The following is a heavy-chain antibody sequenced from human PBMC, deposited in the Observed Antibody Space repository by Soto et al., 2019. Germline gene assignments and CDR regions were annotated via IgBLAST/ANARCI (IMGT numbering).Heavy chain of an antibody. CDR1: GFTVSSHY. J-gene: IGHJ6*02. D-gene: IGHD3-10*01. CDR3: ARDRSGSSGYYGMDV. CDR2: IYSDGTT. V-gene: IGHV3-53*01. Sequence: GGSLRLSCAASGFTVSSHYMSWVRQAPGKGLEWVSLIYSDGTTYYAASVKGRFTISRDNSKNMLYLQMNSLRAEDTAVYYRARDRSGSSGYYGMDVWGQGTTVTVSS.